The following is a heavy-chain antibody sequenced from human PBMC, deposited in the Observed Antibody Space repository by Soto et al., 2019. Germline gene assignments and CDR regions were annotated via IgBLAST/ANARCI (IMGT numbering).Heavy chain of an antibody. CDR3: ARGGGAHSGWYEDY. J-gene: IGHJ4*02. CDR2: ISYDGSNK. D-gene: IGHD6-19*01. V-gene: IGHV3-30-3*01. CDR1: GFTFSSYA. Sequence: QVQLVESGGGVVQPGRSLRLSCAASGFTFSSYAMHWVRQAPGKGLEWVAVISYDGSNKYYADSVKGRFTISRDNSKNTLYLQMNSLRAEDTAVYYCARGGGAHSGWYEDYWGQGTLVIVSS.